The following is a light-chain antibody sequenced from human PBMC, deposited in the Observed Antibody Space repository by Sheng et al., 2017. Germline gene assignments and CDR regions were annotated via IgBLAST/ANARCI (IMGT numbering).Light chain of an antibody. CDR2: GAS. J-gene: IGKJ1*01. CDR1: QSVSSNY. V-gene: IGKV3-20*01. CDR3: QQYGTSLWT. Sequence: IVLTQSPGTLSLSPGERATLSCRASQSVSSNYLAWYQQKPGQAPRLLIYGASNRATGIPDRFSGSGSGTDFTLTISRLEPEDFAMFYCQQYGTSLWTFGPGTKVEIK.